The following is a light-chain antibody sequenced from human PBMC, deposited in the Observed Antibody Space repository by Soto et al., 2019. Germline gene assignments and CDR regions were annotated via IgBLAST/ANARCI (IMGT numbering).Light chain of an antibody. CDR2: GAS. CDR1: QSVSSSY. CDR3: QQYGSSLGRT. V-gene: IGKV3-20*01. Sequence: EIVLTQSPGTLSLSPGERATLSCRASQSVSSSYLAWYQQKPGQAPRLLIYGASSRATGIPDRFSGSGSGTDFTLTISRLEPEDFAVYYCQQYGSSLGRTFGPGTKVDIK. J-gene: IGKJ3*01.